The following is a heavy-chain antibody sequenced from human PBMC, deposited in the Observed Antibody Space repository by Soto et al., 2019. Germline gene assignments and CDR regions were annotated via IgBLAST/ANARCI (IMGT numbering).Heavy chain of an antibody. Sequence: QVQLQQWGAGLLKPSETLSLTCAVYGGSFSGYYWSWIRQPPGKGLEWMGEINHSGSTNYNPSLKSRVTISVDTSKNQFSLKLSSVTAADTAVYYCASGYDSPYYYYGMDVWGQGTTVTVSS. CDR2: INHSGST. V-gene: IGHV4-34*01. CDR1: GGSFSGYY. D-gene: IGHD5-12*01. CDR3: ASGYDSPYYYYGMDV. J-gene: IGHJ6*02.